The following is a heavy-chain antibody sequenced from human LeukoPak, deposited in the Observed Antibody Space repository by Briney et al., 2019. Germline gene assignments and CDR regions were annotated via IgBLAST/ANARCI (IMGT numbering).Heavy chain of an antibody. D-gene: IGHD3-10*01. CDR1: GFTFSSYA. CDR3: AKDGLLWFGDAWDY. Sequence: RGSLRLSCAASGFTFSSYAMSWVRQAPGKGLEWVSAISGSGGSTYYADSVKGRFTISRDNSKNTLYLQMNSLRAEDTAVYYCAKDGLLWFGDAWDYWGQGTLVTVSS. J-gene: IGHJ4*02. V-gene: IGHV3-23*01. CDR2: ISGSGGST.